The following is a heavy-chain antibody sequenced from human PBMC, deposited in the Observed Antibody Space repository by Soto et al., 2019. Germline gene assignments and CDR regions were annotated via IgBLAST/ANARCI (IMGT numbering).Heavy chain of an antibody. J-gene: IGHJ4*02. CDR1: DGSISSGGYY. V-gene: IGHV4-31*03. Sequence: QVQLQESGPGLVKPSQTLSLTCSVSDGSISSGGYYWSWIRLHPGKGLEWIGYISDNGRPYYNPSLKSRVTISEDTSKNQFYLRLRSVTAADTAVYYCARNDSGSKNFDYWGQGTLVTVSS. CDR2: ISDNGRP. D-gene: IGHD3-10*01. CDR3: ARNDSGSKNFDY.